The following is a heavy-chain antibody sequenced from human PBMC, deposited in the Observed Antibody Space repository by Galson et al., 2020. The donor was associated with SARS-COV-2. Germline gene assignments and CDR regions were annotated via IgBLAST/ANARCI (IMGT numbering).Heavy chain of an antibody. CDR2: LDPNSGGT. D-gene: IGHD5-12*01. CDR1: GYVFTGYY. V-gene: IGHV1-2*02. CDR3: ASSGEETGGGGFIGFNY. J-gene: IGHJ4*02. Sequence: ASVKVSCKASGYVFTGYYMHWVRQAPGQGLEWMGWLDPNSGGTNFAQRFQGRLTVTRDTSTDTAYMELTRLNSDDTAIYYCASSGEETGGGGFIGFNYWGQGTLVTVSS.